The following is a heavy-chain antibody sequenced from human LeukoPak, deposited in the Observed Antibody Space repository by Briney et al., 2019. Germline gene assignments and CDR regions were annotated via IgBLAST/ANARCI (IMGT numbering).Heavy chain of an antibody. Sequence: GGSLRLSCAASGFTVSSNYMSWVRLAPGKGLEWVSVIYGGGSTYYADSVKGRFTISRDNSKNTLYLQMNSLRAEDTAVYYCARNHRGYSSGSYYYYGMDVWGQGTTVTVSS. V-gene: IGHV3-66*02. D-gene: IGHD5-18*01. CDR3: ARNHRGYSSGSYYYYGMDV. J-gene: IGHJ6*02. CDR2: IYGGGST. CDR1: GFTVSSNY.